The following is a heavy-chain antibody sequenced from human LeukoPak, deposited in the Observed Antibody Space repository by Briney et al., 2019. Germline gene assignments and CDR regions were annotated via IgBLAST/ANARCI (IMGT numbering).Heavy chain of an antibody. D-gene: IGHD1-26*01. CDR3: ARVRWRELLDAFDI. CDR2: ISAYNGNT. V-gene: IGHV1-18*04. Sequence: ASVKVSCKASGYTFTADYYIHWVRQVPGQGLEGMGWISAYNGNTNSAQKLQGRVTITTDTSTSTAYMELSRLRSDDTAVYYCARVRWRELLDAFDIWGQGTMVTVSS. J-gene: IGHJ3*02. CDR1: GYTFTADYY.